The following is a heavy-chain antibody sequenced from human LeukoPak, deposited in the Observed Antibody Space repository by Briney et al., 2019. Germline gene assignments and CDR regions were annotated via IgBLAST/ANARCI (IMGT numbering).Heavy chain of an antibody. CDR2: INHSGST. CDR1: GGSFSGYY. J-gene: IGHJ5*02. CDR3: ARALARWNWFDP. D-gene: IGHD5-24*01. Sequence: SETLSLTCAVYGGSFSGYYWSWIRQPPGKGLEWIGEINHSGSTNYNPSLKSRVTISVDTSKNQFSLKLSSVTAADTAVYYCARALARWNWFDPWGQGTLVTVSS. V-gene: IGHV4-34*01.